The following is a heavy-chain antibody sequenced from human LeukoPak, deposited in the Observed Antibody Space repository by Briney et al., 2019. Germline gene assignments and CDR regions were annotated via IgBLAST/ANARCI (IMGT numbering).Heavy chain of an antibody. V-gene: IGHV4-34*01. D-gene: IGHD3-22*01. Sequence: PSETLSLTCAVYGRSFSGYYWSWIRQPPGKGLEWIGEINHSGSTNYNPSLKSRVTISVDTSKNQFFLKLSSVTAADTAVYYCARWLGDSSGYYPDYWGQGTLVTVSS. CDR1: GRSFSGYY. CDR3: ARWLGDSSGYYPDY. J-gene: IGHJ4*02. CDR2: INHSGST.